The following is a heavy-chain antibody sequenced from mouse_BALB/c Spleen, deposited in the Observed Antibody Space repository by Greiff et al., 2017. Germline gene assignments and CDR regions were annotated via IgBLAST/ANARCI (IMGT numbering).Heavy chain of an antibody. Sequence: QVQLKQPGAELVKPGASVKLSCKASGYTFTSYWMHWVKQRPGQGLEWIGEINPSNGRTNYNEKFKSKATLTVDKSSSTAYMQLSSLTSEDSAVYYCARCGNYVKNAMDYWGQGTSVTVSS. CDR3: ARCGNYVKNAMDY. J-gene: IGHJ4*01. CDR2: INPSNGRT. D-gene: IGHD2-1*01. CDR1: GYTFTSYW. V-gene: IGHV1S81*02.